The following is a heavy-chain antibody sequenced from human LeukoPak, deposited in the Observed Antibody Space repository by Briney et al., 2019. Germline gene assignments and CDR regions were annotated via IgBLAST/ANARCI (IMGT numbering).Heavy chain of an antibody. CDR1: GFTFSSYA. CDR3: AKDDYILTGGYYFWDLRDHLSSGYYFDY. J-gene: IGHJ4*02. D-gene: IGHD3-9*01. Sequence: SGGSLRLSCAASGFTFSSYAMTWVRQAPGKGLEWVSSFTSMSRTIYYADSVKGRFTISRDNAKKSLYLQMNSLRAEDTAVYYCAKDDYILTGGYYFWDLRDHLSSGYYFDYWGQGTLVTVSS. V-gene: IGHV3-21*04. CDR2: FTSMSRTI.